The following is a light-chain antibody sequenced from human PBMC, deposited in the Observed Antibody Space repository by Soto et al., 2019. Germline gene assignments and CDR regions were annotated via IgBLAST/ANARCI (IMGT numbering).Light chain of an antibody. CDR2: EGS. Sequence: QSALTQPASVSGSPGQSITISCTGTSSDVGSYNLVSWYQQHPGKAPKLMIYEGSKRPSGVYNRSSGSKSGNTASLTISGLQAEDEADYYCCSYAGSSTFKVFGGGTKLTVL. J-gene: IGLJ2*01. CDR3: CSYAGSSTFKV. CDR1: SSDVGSYNL. V-gene: IGLV2-23*03.